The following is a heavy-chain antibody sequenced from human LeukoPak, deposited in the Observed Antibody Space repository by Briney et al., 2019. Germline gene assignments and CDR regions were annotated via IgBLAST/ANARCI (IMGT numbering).Heavy chain of an antibody. CDR1: GYSFTSYW. D-gene: IGHD3-22*01. CDR3: ARIRHYGSSGPPYYFDY. V-gene: IGHV5-51*01. CDR2: IYPGDSDT. J-gene: IGHJ4*02. Sequence: GEALKISCKGSGYSFTSYWIGWVRQMPGKGLEWMGIIYPGDSDTRYSPSFQGQVTISADKSISTAYLQWSSLKASDTAMYYCARIRHYGSSGPPYYFDYWGQGTLVTVSS.